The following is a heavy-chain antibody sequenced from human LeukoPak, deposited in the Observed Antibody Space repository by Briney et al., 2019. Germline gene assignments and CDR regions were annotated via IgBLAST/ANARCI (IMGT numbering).Heavy chain of an antibody. Sequence: EASVKVSCKASGYTFINYGINWVRQAPGQGLEWMGWISTYSGNTNYAQKFQGRVTVTRDTSTRTTYMDLRSLRSDDTAVYYCARGGVSGWYNWFDPWGQGTLVTVSS. CDR3: ARGGVSGWYNWFDP. J-gene: IGHJ5*02. CDR1: GYTFINYG. D-gene: IGHD6-19*01. V-gene: IGHV1-18*01. CDR2: ISTYSGNT.